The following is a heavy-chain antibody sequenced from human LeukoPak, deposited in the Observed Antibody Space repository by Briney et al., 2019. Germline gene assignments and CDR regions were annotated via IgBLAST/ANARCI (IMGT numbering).Heavy chain of an antibody. CDR1: GFNFSNYW. CDR3: ARYLNSGPEDF. D-gene: IGHD1-26*01. Sequence: GGSLRLSCAATGFNFSNYWMSWFRQAPGKGLEWVANIKYDGREKQYVDSVKGRFTISRDNAKNSLFLQMNSLRAENTAVYYCARYLNSGPEDFWGQGTLVTVSS. V-gene: IGHV3-7*01. CDR2: IKYDGREK. J-gene: IGHJ4*02.